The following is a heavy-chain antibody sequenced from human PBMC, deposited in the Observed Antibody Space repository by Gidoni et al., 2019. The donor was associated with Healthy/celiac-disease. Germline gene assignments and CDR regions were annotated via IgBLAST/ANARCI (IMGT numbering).Heavy chain of an antibody. Sequence: QVQLQESGPGLVKPSETLSLTCTVPGGSVSSGSYYWSWIRQPPGKVLEWIGYISYSGSTNYNPSLKSRVTISVDTSKNQFSLKLSSVTAADTAVYYCARDRGALEPLGGMDVWGQGTTVTVSS. D-gene: IGHD1-1*01. J-gene: IGHJ6*02. CDR3: ARDRGALEPLGGMDV. CDR2: ISYSGST. V-gene: IGHV4-61*01. CDR1: GGSVSSGSYY.